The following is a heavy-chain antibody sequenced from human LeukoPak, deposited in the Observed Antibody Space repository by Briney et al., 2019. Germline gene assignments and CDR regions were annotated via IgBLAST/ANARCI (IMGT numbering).Heavy chain of an antibody. D-gene: IGHD3-10*01. V-gene: IGHV3-33*06. CDR1: GFTFSSYG. CDR3: AKVESRFGELSAFDY. CDR2: IWYDGSNK. Sequence: GGSLRLSCAASGFTFSSYGMHWVRQAPGKGLEWVAVIWYDGSNKYYADSVKGRFTISRDNSKNTLYLQMNSLRAEDTAVYYCAKVESRFGELSAFDYWGQGTLVTVSS. J-gene: IGHJ4*02.